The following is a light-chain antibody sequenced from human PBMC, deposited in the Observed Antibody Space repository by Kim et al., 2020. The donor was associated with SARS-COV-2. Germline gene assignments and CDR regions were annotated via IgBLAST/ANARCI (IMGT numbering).Light chain of an antibody. J-gene: IGKJ1*01. Sequence: SPGERATPSRRASQSVSSSYLAWYQQKPGQAPRLLIYGASSRATGIPDRFSGSGSGTDFTLTISRLEPEDFAVYYCQQYGSSPWTFGQGTKVDIK. CDR2: GAS. V-gene: IGKV3-20*01. CDR3: QQYGSSPWT. CDR1: QSVSSSY.